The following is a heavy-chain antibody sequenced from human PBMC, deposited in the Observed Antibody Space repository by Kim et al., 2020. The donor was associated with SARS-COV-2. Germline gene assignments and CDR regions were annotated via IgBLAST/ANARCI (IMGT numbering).Heavy chain of an antibody. D-gene: IGHD3-22*01. J-gene: IGHJ4*02. CDR3: TSKYYYDTSGYYYADW. CDR2: VHQSSMT. V-gene: IGHV4-38-2*02. Sequence: SETLSLTCTVSSHSTSSGYYWGWIQQSPGKGLEWIGSVHQSSMTYYNPSLRSRVTISIDTSKNQFSLRLNSVTAADTAVYYCTSKYYYDTSGYYYADWWGQGTLVTVSS. CDR1: SHSTSSGYY.